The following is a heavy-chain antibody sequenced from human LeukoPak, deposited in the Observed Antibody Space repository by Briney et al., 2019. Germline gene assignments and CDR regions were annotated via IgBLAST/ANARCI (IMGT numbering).Heavy chain of an antibody. D-gene: IGHD3-10*01. CDR1: GGXVSSNH. CDR3: ARENTMVRGAFDAFDI. V-gene: IGHV4-59*02. CDR2: IYNSEST. Sequence: PSETLSLTCTVSGGXVSSNHWSWIRQPPGKGLEWIGCIYNSESTKDNPSLKSRVTMSVDTSKNQFFLRLSSVTAADTAVYYCARENTMVRGAFDAFDIWGQGTMVTVSS. J-gene: IGHJ3*02.